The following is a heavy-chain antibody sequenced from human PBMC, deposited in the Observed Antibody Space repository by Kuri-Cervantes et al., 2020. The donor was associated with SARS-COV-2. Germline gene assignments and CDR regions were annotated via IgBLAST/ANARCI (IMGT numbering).Heavy chain of an antibody. CDR3: AGAGNQDYFDF. CDR2: IYYSGST. V-gene: IGHV4-59*08. J-gene: IGHJ4*02. CDR1: GGSISSYY. Sequence: SETLSLTCTVSGGSISSYYWSWIRQPPGKGLEWIGYIYYSGSTNYNPSLKSRVTISMDTSKNQFSLKLNSVTAADTAVYSCAGAGNQDYFDFWGQGILVTVSS.